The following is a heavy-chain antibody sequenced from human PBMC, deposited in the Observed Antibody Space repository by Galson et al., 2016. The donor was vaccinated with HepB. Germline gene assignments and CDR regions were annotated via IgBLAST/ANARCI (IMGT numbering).Heavy chain of an antibody. V-gene: IGHV5-51*01. CDR1: GYSFTSYW. D-gene: IGHD3-10*01. Sequence: QSGAEVKKPGESLKISCEGSGYSFTSYWIGWVRQMPGKGLEWMGTIYPGDSDTRYSPFSQGQVTISADKSISAAYLQWNSLKASDTAIYYCARRSSDAFDIWGQGTMVTVSS. CDR2: IYPGDSDT. CDR3: ARRSSDAFDI. J-gene: IGHJ3*02.